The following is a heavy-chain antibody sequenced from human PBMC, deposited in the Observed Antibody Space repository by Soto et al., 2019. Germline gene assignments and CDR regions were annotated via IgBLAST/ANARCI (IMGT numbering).Heavy chain of an antibody. CDR2: IASGGDIT. V-gene: IGHV3-23*01. D-gene: IGHD3-10*01. CDR3: ANDLGRVHYFFDY. J-gene: IGHJ4*02. Sequence: PCVWLGDCGTSSPVVLTVDTMVEVPPAPGKGLAWVSAIASGGDITYYADSVKGRLTISRDNSKNTVFLQMNRLRAEDTAVYYCANDLGRVHYFFDYWGQGTLVTAPQ. CDR1: PVVLTVDT.